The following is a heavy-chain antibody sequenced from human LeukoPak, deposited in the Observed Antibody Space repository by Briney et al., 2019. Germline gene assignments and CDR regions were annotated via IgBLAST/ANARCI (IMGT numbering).Heavy chain of an antibody. D-gene: IGHD1-1*01. J-gene: IGHJ4*02. V-gene: IGHV4-39*01. CDR3: ASLGWNGDY. CDR1: GGSVSSSSYY. CDR2: TYYGGNT. Sequence: SETLCLTCTVSGGSVSSSSYYWGWIRQPPGKGLECIATTYYGGNTYYNPSLKSRVTISVDTSKNQFSLKVSSATATDTAVYYCASLGWNGDYWGQGTLVTVSS.